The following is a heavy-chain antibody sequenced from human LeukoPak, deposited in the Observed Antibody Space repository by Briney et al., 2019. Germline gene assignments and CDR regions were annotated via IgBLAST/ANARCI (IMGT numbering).Heavy chain of an antibody. D-gene: IGHD5-18*01. J-gene: IGHJ3*02. CDR2: IHHSGST. CDR3: ARVTVYSYGPNAFDI. Sequence: SETLSLTCVVSGGSISVTNWWSWVRQPPGKGLEWIGEIHHSGSTYYNPSLKGRVTISVDTSKNQFSLKLSSVTAADTAVYYCARVTVYSYGPNAFDIWGQGTMVTVSS. CDR1: GGSISVTNW. V-gene: IGHV4-4*02.